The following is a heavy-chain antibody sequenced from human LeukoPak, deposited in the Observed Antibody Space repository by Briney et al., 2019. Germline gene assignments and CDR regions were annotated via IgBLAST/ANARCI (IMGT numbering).Heavy chain of an antibody. CDR2: IYSGGST. D-gene: IGHD5-24*01. CDR3: ARWGVPLGYNNYYYGMDV. V-gene: IGHV3-66*01. J-gene: IGHJ6*02. CDR1: GFTFSSYA. Sequence: PGGSLRLSCAASGFTFSSYAMSWVRQAPGKGLEWVSVIYSGGSTYYADSVKGRFTISRDNSKNTLYLQMNSLRAEDTAVYYCARWGVPLGYNNYYYGMDVWGQGTTVTVSS.